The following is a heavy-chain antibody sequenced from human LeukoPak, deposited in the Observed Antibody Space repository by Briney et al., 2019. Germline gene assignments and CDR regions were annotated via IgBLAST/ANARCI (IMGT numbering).Heavy chain of an antibody. Sequence: ASVKVSCKASGYTFTGYYMHWVRQAPGQGLEWMGRINPNSGGTNYAQKFQGRVTMTRDTSISTAYMELSRLRSDDTAVYYCARAKYSSSSAFDPWGRGTLVTVSS. J-gene: IGHJ5*02. D-gene: IGHD6-6*01. CDR3: ARAKYSSSSAFDP. CDR2: INPNSGGT. CDR1: GYTFTGYY. V-gene: IGHV1-2*06.